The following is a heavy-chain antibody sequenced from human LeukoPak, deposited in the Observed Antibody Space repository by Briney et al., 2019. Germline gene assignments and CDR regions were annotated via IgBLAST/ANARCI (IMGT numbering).Heavy chain of an antibody. V-gene: IGHV1-8*03. Sequence: XXASXYTFTSYDIKXVRQATGQGVEGMGWMNPNRGNTGYAQKFQGRVTITRNTSISTAYMELSSLRSEDTAVYYCARDYSNYFGYYYYYMDVWGKGTTVTVSS. CDR3: ARDYSNYFGYYYYYMDV. CDR2: MNPNRGNT. J-gene: IGHJ6*03. D-gene: IGHD4-11*01. CDR1: XYTFTSYD.